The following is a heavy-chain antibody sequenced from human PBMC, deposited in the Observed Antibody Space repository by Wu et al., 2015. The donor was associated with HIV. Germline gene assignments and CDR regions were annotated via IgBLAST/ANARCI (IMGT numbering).Heavy chain of an antibody. J-gene: IGHJ4*02. D-gene: IGHD3-10*01. CDR3: ARDDQLPWFGDLDN. CDR2: INPNSGAT. Sequence: QVQLVQSGAEVKKPGASVKVSCKASGYTFTDYYIHWVRQAPGQGLEWMGWINPNSGATEYTQKFQGRVTMTRDTSISTAYMELSRLRSDDTAVYFCARDDQLPWFGDLDNWGQGTLVTVSS. V-gene: IGHV1-2*02. CDR1: GYTFTDYY.